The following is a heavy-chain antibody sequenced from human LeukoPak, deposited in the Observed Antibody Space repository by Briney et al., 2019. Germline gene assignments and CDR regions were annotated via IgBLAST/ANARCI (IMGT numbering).Heavy chain of an antibody. J-gene: IGHJ4*02. Sequence: ASVKVSCKASGYTFTGYYMHWVRQAPGQRLEWMGWINPNSGGTNYAQKFQGRVTTTRDTSISTAYMELSRLRSDDTAVYYCARDKRSFYYDSSGYSSWGQGTLVTVSS. V-gene: IGHV1-2*02. CDR1: GYTFTGYY. CDR3: ARDKRSFYYDSSGYSS. CDR2: INPNSGGT. D-gene: IGHD3-22*01.